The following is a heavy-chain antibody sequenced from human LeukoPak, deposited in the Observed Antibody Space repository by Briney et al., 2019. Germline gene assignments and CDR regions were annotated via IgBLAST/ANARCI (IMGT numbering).Heavy chain of an antibody. CDR1: GFTFSSYW. D-gene: IGHD2-2*01. Sequence: TGGSLRLSCAASGFTFSSYWMSWVRQAPGKGLEWVANIKQDGSEKYYVDSVKVRFTISRDNAKNSLYLQMNSLRAEDTAVCYCASGSSTSSLFDYWGQGTLVTVSS. CDR3: ASGSSTSSLFDY. CDR2: IKQDGSEK. J-gene: IGHJ4*02. V-gene: IGHV3-7*01.